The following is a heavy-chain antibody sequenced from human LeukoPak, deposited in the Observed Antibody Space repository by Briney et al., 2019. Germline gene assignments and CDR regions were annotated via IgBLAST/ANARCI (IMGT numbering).Heavy chain of an antibody. CDR2: MFHNGST. D-gene: IGHD2-2*01. J-gene: IGHJ6*02. Sequence: SETLSLICTVSGASISSYYWSWIRQPPGKGLEWIGYMFHNGSTHYSPSLQRRVTISVDRFKNQFSLRLRSVTAADTAVYYCGRETLGYCSGTTCSLGMDVWGQGTTVTVSS. CDR3: GRETLGYCSGTTCSLGMDV. CDR1: GASISSYY. V-gene: IGHV4-59*12.